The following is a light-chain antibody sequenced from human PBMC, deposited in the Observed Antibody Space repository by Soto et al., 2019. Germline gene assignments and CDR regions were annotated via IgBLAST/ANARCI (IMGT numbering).Light chain of an antibody. J-gene: IGKJ1*01. Sequence: DIHVTQSPSTLSASVGDRVTITCRASLNISVCLAWYQQKPGKAPKVLIHRASTLESGVPSRFSGSGSGTEFTLTITSLQPEDFATYFCQEYGNFFPWTFGQGTKVDI. CDR2: RAS. V-gene: IGKV1-5*03. CDR3: QEYGNFFPWT. CDR1: LNISVC.